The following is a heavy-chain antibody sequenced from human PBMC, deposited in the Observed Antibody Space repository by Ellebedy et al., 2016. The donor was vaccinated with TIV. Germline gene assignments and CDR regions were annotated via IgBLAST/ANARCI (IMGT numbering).Heavy chain of an antibody. J-gene: IGHJ4*02. CDR3: VREYDTSGYYPDY. Sequence: GGSLRLSCAASGFTFSSYGIHWVRQAPGKGPEWVAVIWYDGIKKYYAESVKGRFTISRDNSKNTLYLQMNSLRAEDTAVYYCVREYDTSGYYPDYWGQGTLVTVSS. V-gene: IGHV3-33*01. CDR1: GFTFSSYG. D-gene: IGHD3-22*01. CDR2: IWYDGIKK.